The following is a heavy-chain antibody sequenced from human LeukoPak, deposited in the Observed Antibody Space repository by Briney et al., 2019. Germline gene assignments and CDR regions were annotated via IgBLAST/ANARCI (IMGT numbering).Heavy chain of an antibody. CDR2: INHSGST. J-gene: IGHJ4*02. CDR1: GGSFSGYY. CDR3: ARTRDYGSGSYYKVLSVPFDY. Sequence: PSETLSLTCSVYGGSFSGYYWSWIRQPPGKGLEWIGEINHSGSTNYNPSLKSRVTISVDTSKNQFSLKLSSVTAADTAVYYCARTRDYGSGSYYKVLSVPFDYWGQGTLVTVSS. V-gene: IGHV4-34*01. D-gene: IGHD3-10*01.